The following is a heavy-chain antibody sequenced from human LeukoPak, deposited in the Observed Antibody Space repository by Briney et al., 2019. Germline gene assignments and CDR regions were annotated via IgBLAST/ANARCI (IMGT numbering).Heavy chain of an antibody. CDR3: ARDSLGRRGCYDGVFDS. Sequence: GGSLRLSCAASGFTFSSYAMHWVRQAPGKGLEWVAVISYDGSNKYYADSVKGRFTISRDNSKNTLYLQMNSLRAEDTAVYYGARDSLGRRGCYDGVFDSWGQGTLVTVSS. V-gene: IGHV3-30-3*01. CDR1: GFTFSSYA. D-gene: IGHD3-10*01. J-gene: IGHJ4*02. CDR2: ISYDGSNK.